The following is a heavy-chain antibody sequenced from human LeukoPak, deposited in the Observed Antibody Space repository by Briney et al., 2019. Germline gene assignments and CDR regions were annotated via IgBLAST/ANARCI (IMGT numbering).Heavy chain of an antibody. D-gene: IGHD2-2*01. CDR1: GYTFTSYG. Sequence: ASVKVSCKPSGYTFTSYGISWVRQAPGQGLEWMGWISAYNVNTNNAQKHQRRVTMTTDTSTSTAYMEWRSLRSDDTAVYYCARYPPADFAWGQGTLVTVSS. V-gene: IGHV1-18*01. CDR3: ARYPPADFA. J-gene: IGHJ4*02. CDR2: ISAYNVNT.